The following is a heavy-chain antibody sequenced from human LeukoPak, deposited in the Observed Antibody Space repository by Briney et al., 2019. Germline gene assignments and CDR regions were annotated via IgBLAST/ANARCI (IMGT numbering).Heavy chain of an antibody. CDR2: IHQSGST. Sequence: SETLSLTCAVYGDSLSVYYWSWIRQSPGKGLEWIGEIHQSGSTNYNPSLKSRIVMSVDTSKNQFSLKMRSVTAADTAVYYCARPRYCMSTSCPDPQFEHWGQGTLVTV. CDR1: GDSLSVYY. V-gene: IGHV4-34*01. CDR3: ARPRYCMSTSCPDPQFEH. D-gene: IGHD2-2*01. J-gene: IGHJ4*02.